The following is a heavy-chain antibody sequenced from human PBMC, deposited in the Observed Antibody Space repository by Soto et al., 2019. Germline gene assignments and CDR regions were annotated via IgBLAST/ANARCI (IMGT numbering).Heavy chain of an antibody. CDR3: ARDQPGYSYGCGLGY. CDR2: ISSSSSYI. V-gene: IGHV3-21*01. CDR1: GFTFSSYS. J-gene: IGHJ4*02. D-gene: IGHD5-18*01. Sequence: EVQLVESGGGLVKPGGSLRLSCAASGFTFSSYSMNWVRQAPGKGLEWVSSISSSSSYIYYADSVKGRFTISRDNAKNSLYLQMTSTRAGDTAVYYCARDQPGYSYGCGLGYWGQGALVTVSS.